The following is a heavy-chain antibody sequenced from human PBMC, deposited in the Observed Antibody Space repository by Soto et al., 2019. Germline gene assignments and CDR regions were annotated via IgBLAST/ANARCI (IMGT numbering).Heavy chain of an antibody. CDR3: ARGPYCSGGSCYQYFDY. D-gene: IGHD2-15*01. CDR1: GNTFSNYY. CDR2: INPSGGHT. J-gene: IGHJ4*02. V-gene: IGHV1-46*01. Sequence: ASVKVSCKASGNTFSNYYIHWVRQAPGQGLEWMGTINPSGGHTTYAQKFLGRVTMTRDSSTSTAYMELTSLRSEDTAVYYCARGPYCSGGSCYQYFDYWGQGTLVTVSS.